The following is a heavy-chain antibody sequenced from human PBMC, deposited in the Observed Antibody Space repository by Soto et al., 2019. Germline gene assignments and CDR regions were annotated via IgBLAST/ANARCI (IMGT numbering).Heavy chain of an antibody. CDR2: ISSSGSTI. CDR1: GFTFSSYE. J-gene: IGHJ4*02. V-gene: IGHV3-48*03. Sequence: GGSLRLSCAASGFTFSSYEMNWVRQAPGKGLEWVSYISSSGSTIYYADSVKGRFTISRDNAKNSLYLQMNSLRAEDTAVYCCASWAGYDSSGYSLPNSWGQGTLVTVSS. CDR3: ASWAGYDSSGYSLPNS. D-gene: IGHD3-22*01.